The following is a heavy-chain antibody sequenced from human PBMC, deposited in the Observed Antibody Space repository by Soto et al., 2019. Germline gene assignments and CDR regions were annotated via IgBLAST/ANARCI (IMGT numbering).Heavy chain of an antibody. D-gene: IGHD6-13*01. CDR1: GFTFSSYS. Sequence: GGSLRLSCAASGFTFSSYSMHWVRQAPGKGLEWVSAISSGSSEIYYADSVKGRFTISRDNAKNTLYLQMNSLRAEDTALYYCASDWHTWYDFASWGQGNMVTVSS. CDR3: ASDWHTWYDFAS. V-gene: IGHV3-21*01. J-gene: IGHJ4*02. CDR2: ISSGSSEI.